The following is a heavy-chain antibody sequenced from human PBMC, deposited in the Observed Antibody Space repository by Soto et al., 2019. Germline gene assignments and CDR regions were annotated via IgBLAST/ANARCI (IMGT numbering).Heavy chain of an antibody. CDR1: GGSISSGGYY. D-gene: IGHD6-13*01. J-gene: IGHJ4*02. CDR2: IYYSGST. Sequence: PSETLSLTCTVSGGSISSGGYYWSWIRQHPGKGLEWIGYIYYSGSTYYNPSLKSRVTISVDTSKNQFSLKLSSVTAADTAMYYCARDKSAGFDYWGQGTLVTVSS. V-gene: IGHV4-31*03. CDR3: ARDKSAGFDY.